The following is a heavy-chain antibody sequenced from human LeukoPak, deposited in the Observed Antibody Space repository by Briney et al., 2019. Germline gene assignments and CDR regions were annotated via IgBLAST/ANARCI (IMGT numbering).Heavy chain of an antibody. Sequence: PGGSLRLSCAASGFTFSSYGMSWVRQAPGKGLEWVSAISGSGGSTYYADSVKGRFTISRDNSKNTLYLQMNSLRAEDTAVYYCAKDRAATIWAPGQGPGGDFDYWGQGTLVTVSS. V-gene: IGHV3-23*01. CDR2: ISGSGGST. CDR1: GFTFSSYG. J-gene: IGHJ4*02. D-gene: IGHD5-24*01. CDR3: AKDRAATIWAPGQGPGGDFDY.